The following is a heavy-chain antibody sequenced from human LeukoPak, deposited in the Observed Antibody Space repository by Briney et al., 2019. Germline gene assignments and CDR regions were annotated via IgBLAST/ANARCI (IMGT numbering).Heavy chain of an antibody. V-gene: IGHV4-34*01. J-gene: IGHJ5*02. Sequence: SETLSLTCAVYGGSFSGYYWSWICQPPGKGLEWIGEINHSGSTNYNPSLKSRVTISVDTSKNQFSLKLSSVTAADTAVYYCASGLSRGDPWGQGTLVTVSS. CDR2: INHSGST. D-gene: IGHD2-15*01. CDR3: ASGLSRGDP. CDR1: GGSFSGYY.